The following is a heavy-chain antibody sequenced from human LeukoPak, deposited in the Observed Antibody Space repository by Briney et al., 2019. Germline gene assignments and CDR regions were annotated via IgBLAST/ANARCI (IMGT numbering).Heavy chain of an antibody. CDR3: AKRSTAMALYYFDY. Sequence: GGSLRPSCAASGFTFSSYAMSWVRQAPGKGLEWVSAISGSGGSTYYADSVKGRFTISRDNSKNMLYLQMNSPRAEDTAVYYCAKRSTAMALYYFDYWGQGTLVTVSS. V-gene: IGHV3-23*01. CDR2: ISGSGGST. D-gene: IGHD5-18*01. J-gene: IGHJ4*02. CDR1: GFTFSSYA.